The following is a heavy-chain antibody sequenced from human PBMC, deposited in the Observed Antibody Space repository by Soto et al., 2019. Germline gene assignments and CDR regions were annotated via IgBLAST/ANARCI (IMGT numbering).Heavy chain of an antibody. CDR2: IYYSGST. CDR3: ARDTEVYDSSGYYHVDWFDP. D-gene: IGHD3-22*01. CDR1: GGSISSGGYY. Sequence: ASETLSLTCTVSGGSISSGGYYWSWIRQHPGKGLEWIGYIYYSGSTYYNPSLKSRVTISVDTSKNQFSLKLSSVTAADTAVYYCARDTEVYDSSGYYHVDWFDPWGQGTLVTVSS. V-gene: IGHV4-31*03. J-gene: IGHJ5*02.